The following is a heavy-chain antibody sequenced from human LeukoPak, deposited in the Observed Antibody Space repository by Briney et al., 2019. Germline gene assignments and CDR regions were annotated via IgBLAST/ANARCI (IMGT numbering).Heavy chain of an antibody. D-gene: IGHD1-1*01. CDR3: AREGQLERIYNWFDP. CDR1: GYTFSTYA. CDR2: INTNTGNP. J-gene: IGHJ5*02. V-gene: IGHV7-4-1*02. Sequence: ASVKVSCKASGYTFSTYAMNWVRQAPGQGLEWMGWINTNTGNPTYAQGFTGRFVFSLDTSVSTAYLQISSLKADDTAVYYCAREGQLERIYNWFDPWGQGTLVTVSS.